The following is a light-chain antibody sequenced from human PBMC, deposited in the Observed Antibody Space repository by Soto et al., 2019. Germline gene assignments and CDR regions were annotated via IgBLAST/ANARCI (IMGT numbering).Light chain of an antibody. CDR1: SSDVGGYNY. V-gene: IGLV2-14*01. J-gene: IGLJ2*01. Sequence: QSALTQPASVSGSPGQSITISCTGTSSDVGGYNYVSWYQQHPGKAPKLMIYEVNDRPSGVSNRFSGSKSGNTASLTISGLQAEDEADYYCSSFTRSSTRVVFGAGTKLTVL. CDR2: EVN. CDR3: SSFTRSSTRVV.